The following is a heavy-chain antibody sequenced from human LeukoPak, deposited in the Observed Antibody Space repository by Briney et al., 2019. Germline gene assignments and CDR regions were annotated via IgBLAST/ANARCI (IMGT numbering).Heavy chain of an antibody. CDR2: IKSKTDGGTT. J-gene: IGHJ6*03. CDR1: GFTFSNAW. CDR3: ARERPIRYDFWYAWDYMDV. D-gene: IGHD3-3*01. Sequence: PGGSLRLSCAASGFTFSNAWMSWVRQAPGKGLEWVGRIKSKTDGGTTDYAAPVKGRFTISRDDSKNSLYLQMNSLKTEDTAVYYCARERPIRYDFWYAWDYMDVWGKGTTVTVSS. V-gene: IGHV3-15*01.